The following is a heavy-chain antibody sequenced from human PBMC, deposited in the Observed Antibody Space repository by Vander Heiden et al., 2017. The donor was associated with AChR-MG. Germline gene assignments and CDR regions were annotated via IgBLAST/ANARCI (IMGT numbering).Heavy chain of an antibody. D-gene: IGHD6-6*01. CDR2: IYYSGST. J-gene: IGHJ4*02. Sequence: QLQLQESGPGLVKPSETLSLTCTVSGGSISSSSYYWGWSRQPPGKGLECIGSIYYSGSTYYNPSLKSRVTISVDTSKNQFSLKLSSVTAADTAVYYCAGGASASIAARPDFDYWGQGTLVTVSS. CDR3: AGGASASIAARPDFDY. V-gene: IGHV4-39*01. CDR1: GGSISSSSYY.